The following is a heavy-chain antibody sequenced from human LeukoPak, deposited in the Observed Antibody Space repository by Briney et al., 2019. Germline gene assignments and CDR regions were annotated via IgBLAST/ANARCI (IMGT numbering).Heavy chain of an antibody. J-gene: IGHJ6*02. Sequence: GGSLRLSCAASGFTFSSYAMSWVRQAPGKGLEWVSAISGSGGSTYYADSVKGRFTISRDNSKNTLYLQMNSLRAEDTAVYYRANWCPRPMVRGCGDVWGQGTTVTVSS. D-gene: IGHD3-10*01. CDR2: ISGSGGST. CDR1: GFTFSSYA. V-gene: IGHV3-23*01. CDR3: ANWCPRPMVRGCGDV.